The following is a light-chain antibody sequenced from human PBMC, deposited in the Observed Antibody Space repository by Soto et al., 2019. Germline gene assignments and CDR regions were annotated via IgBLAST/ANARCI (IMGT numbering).Light chain of an antibody. V-gene: IGKV3-15*01. Sequence: EIVMTQSPATLSVSPGERVTLSCGAIQSISGDLAWYQPKPGQAPRLVIYVASTRATGVPARFSGSGSATEFTLTISSLQYEDFAVYYCQQYDSWPHTFGLGTSLEIK. J-gene: IGKJ2*01. CDR1: QSISGD. CDR2: VAS. CDR3: QQYDSWPHT.